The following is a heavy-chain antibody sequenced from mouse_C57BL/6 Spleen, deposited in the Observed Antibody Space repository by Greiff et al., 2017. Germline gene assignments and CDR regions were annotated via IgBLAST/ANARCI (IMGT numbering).Heavy chain of an antibody. V-gene: IGHV5-16*01. Sequence: DVKLVESEGGLVQPGSSMKLSCTASGFTFSDYYMAWVRQVPEKGLEWVANINYDGSSTYYLDSLKSRFIISRDNAKNILYLQMSSLKSEDTATYYCARAYGSSRWYFDVWGTGTTVTVSS. D-gene: IGHD1-1*01. J-gene: IGHJ1*03. CDR2: INYDGSST. CDR1: GFTFSDYY. CDR3: ARAYGSSRWYFDV.